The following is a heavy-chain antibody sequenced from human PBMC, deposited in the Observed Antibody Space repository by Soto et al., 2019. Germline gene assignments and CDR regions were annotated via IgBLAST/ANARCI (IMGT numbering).Heavy chain of an antibody. J-gene: IGHJ6*02. Sequence: SETLSLTCTVSGDSISGNYWSWIRQPAGKGLEWIGCIYYSGNTNYNPSLKSRVTISVNTSKNQFSLRLTSVTAADTAVYYCARAAVTHERYHYGMDVWGQGTTVTVSS. CDR2: IYYSGNT. V-gene: IGHV4-59*01. D-gene: IGHD4-17*01. CDR3: ARAAVTHERYHYGMDV. CDR1: GDSISGNY.